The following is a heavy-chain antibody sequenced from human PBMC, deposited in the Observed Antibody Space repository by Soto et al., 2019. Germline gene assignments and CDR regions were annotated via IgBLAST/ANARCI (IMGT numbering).Heavy chain of an antibody. CDR3: ARGPGGDYYGSSGCHGWFDP. CDR1: GGSISSYY. D-gene: IGHD3-22*01. CDR2: IYYSGST. Sequence: SETLSLTCTVSGGSISSYYWSWIRQPPGKGLEWIGYIYYSGSTNYNPSLKSRVTISVDTSKNQFSLKLSSVTAADTAVYYCARGPGGDYYGSSGCHGWFDPWGQGTLVTVSS. V-gene: IGHV4-59*01. J-gene: IGHJ5*02.